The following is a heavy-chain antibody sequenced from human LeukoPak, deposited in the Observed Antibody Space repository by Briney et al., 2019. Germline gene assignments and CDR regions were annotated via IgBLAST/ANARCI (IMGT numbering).Heavy chain of an antibody. J-gene: IGHJ4*02. CDR1: GYVFTSVG. D-gene: IGHD6-19*01. Sequence: ASVKVSCKASGYVFTSVGITWVRRAPGQGLEWMGWISPYNGNTRYAQKFQGRVAMTTDTSTTTAYMELRGLRFNDTAVYYCARAGSGSGWYFDYWGQGTLVTVSS. CDR3: ARAGSGSGWYFDY. CDR2: ISPYNGNT. V-gene: IGHV1-18*01.